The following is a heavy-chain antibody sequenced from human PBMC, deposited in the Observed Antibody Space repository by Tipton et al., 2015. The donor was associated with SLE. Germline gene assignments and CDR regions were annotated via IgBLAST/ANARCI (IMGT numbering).Heavy chain of an antibody. V-gene: IGHV3-74*01. J-gene: IGHJ5*02. CDR2: INSDGTSS. CDR1: GFTVRNYW. CDR3: SAWFNL. Sequence: GSLRLSCAASGFTVRNYWMHWVRQVPGAGLVWVAHINSDGTSSNYADSVKGRFTMSRDNAKNTGYLQMDRLTVDDSGVYYCSAWFNLWGQGTLVTVSS.